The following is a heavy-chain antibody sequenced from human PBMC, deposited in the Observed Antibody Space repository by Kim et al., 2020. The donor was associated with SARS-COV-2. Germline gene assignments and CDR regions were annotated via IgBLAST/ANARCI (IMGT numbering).Heavy chain of an antibody. CDR3: ARIGDY. D-gene: IGHD2-15*01. V-gene: IGHV5-51*01. J-gene: IGHJ4*02. CDR2: PDDAET. Sequence: PDDAETRYSPSFQGQVTISAAKSSSTAYLQWSSLKASDTAMYYCARIGDYWGQGTLVTVSS.